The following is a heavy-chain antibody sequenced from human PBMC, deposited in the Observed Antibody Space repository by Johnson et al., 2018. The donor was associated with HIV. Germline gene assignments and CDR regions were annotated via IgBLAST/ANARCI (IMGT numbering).Heavy chain of an antibody. CDR2: IGTAGDT. D-gene: IGHD7-27*01. J-gene: IGHJ3*02. CDR3: ARGGVTGEDHAFDI. CDR1: GFTFSSYD. Sequence: VQLVESGGGLVQTGGSLRLTCAASGFTFSSYDMHWVRQATGKGLEWVSAIGTAGDTYYPGSVKGRFTISRENAKNSLYLQMNSLRAGDTAVDYCARGGVTGEDHAFDIWGQGTMVTVSS. V-gene: IGHV3-13*01.